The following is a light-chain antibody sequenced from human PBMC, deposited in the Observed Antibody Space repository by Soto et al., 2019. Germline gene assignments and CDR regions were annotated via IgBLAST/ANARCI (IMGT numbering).Light chain of an antibody. J-gene: IGLJ2*01. V-gene: IGLV2-14*01. CDR3: SSYTSDSVL. CDR1: SSDVGGYNY. CDR2: EVS. Sequence: QSALTQPASVSGSPGQSIAISCTGTSSDVGGYNYVSWYQQHPGKAPKLMIYEVSNRPSGISNRFSGSKSGNTASLTISGLQAEYESDYYCSSYTSDSVLFGGGTKLTVL.